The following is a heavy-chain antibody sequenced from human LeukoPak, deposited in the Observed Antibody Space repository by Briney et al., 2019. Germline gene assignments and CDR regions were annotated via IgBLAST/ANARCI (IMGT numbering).Heavy chain of an antibody. J-gene: IGHJ3*02. V-gene: IGHV3-30*18. D-gene: IGHD3-10*01. Sequence: GGSLRLSCAASGFTFSSYAMSWVRQAPGKGLEWVAVISYDGSNKYYADSVKGRFTISRDNSKNTLYLQMNSLRAEDTAVYYCAKGGSITSFDIWGQGTMVTVSS. CDR1: GFTFSSYA. CDR2: ISYDGSNK. CDR3: AKGGSITSFDI.